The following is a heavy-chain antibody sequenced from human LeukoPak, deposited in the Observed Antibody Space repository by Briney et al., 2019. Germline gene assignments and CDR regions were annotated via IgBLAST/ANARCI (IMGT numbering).Heavy chain of an antibody. CDR3: ARGIDPGYSYGPFDY. CDR1: GLTFSSYA. CDR2: ISYDGSNK. D-gene: IGHD5-18*01. J-gene: IGHJ4*02. Sequence: GGSLRLSCAASGLTFSSYAMHWVCQAPGKGLEWVAVISYDGSNKYYADSVKGRFTISRDNSKNTLYLQMNSLRAEDTAVYYCARGIDPGYSYGPFDYWGQGTLATVSS. V-gene: IGHV3-30-3*01.